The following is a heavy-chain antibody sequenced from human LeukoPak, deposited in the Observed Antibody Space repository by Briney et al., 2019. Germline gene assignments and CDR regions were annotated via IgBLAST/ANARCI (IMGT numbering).Heavy chain of an antibody. D-gene: IGHD6-13*01. Sequence: ASVKVSCKVSGYTLTELSMHWVRQAPGKGLEWMGGFDPEDGETIYAQKFQGRVTMTEDTSTDTAYMELSSLRSEDTAVYYCATVSRKGYSSSWSTVNWFDPWGQGTLVTVSS. J-gene: IGHJ5*02. CDR3: ATVSRKGYSSSWSTVNWFDP. V-gene: IGHV1-24*01. CDR2: FDPEDGET. CDR1: GYTLTELS.